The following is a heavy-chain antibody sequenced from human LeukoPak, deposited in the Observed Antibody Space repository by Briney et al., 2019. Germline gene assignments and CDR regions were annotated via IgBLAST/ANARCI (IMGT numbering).Heavy chain of an antibody. V-gene: IGHV3-23*01. CDR1: GFTFSSYA. Sequence: GGSLRLSYAASGFTFSSYAMSWVRQAPGKGLEWVSAISGSGGSTYYADSVKGRFTISRDNSKNTLYLQMNSLRAEDTAVYYCAKDSNYYVSSGYYDYWGQGTLVTVSS. D-gene: IGHD3-22*01. CDR3: AKDSNYYVSSGYYDY. J-gene: IGHJ4*02. CDR2: ISGSGGST.